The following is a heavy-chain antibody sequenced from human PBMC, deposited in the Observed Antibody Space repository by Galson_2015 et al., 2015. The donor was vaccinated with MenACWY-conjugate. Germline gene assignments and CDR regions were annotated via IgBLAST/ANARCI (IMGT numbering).Heavy chain of an antibody. CDR2: IGWRDNK. CDR1: GFSLSTYEMC. V-gene: IGHV2-70*11. CDR3: ARMHIVLDATDAFDI. J-gene: IGHJ3*02. Sequence: PALVTPPQTLTLTCTFSGFSLSTYEMCIYWVRQPPGKALEWLARIGWRDNKYYTTSLKTRLTISKDTSTNQVVLTMTNVDPVDTATYYCARMHIVLDATDAFDIWGQGTMVTVSS. D-gene: IGHD3-22*01.